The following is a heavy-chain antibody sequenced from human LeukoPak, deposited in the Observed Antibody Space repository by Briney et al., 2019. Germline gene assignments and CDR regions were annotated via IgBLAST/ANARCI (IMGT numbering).Heavy chain of an antibody. V-gene: IGHV3-23*01. CDR2: ISGSGGST. Sequence: QSGGSLRLSCAASGFTFSSSGMTWVRQAPGKGLEWVSAISGSGGSTYYPDSVKGRFTISRDNSKNTLYLQMNSLRAEDTAVYYCAKTGPYYFEFWGQGTLVTVSS. CDR1: GFTFSSSG. J-gene: IGHJ4*02. CDR3: AKTGPYYFEF.